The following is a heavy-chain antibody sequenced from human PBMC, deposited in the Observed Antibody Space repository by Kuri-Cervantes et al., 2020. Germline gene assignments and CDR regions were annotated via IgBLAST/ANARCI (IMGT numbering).Heavy chain of an antibody. D-gene: IGHD6-19*01. CDR1: GFTFSSYG. J-gene: IGHJ6*02. CDR2: ISYDGGNK. Sequence: GESLKISCAASGFTFSSYGMHWVRQAPGKGLEWVAVISYDGGNKYYADSVKGRFTISRDNSKNSLYLQMNSLRAEDTAVYYCARDRDSSGWYSGLYYYYGMDVWGQGTTVTVSS. V-gene: IGHV3-30*03. CDR3: ARDRDSSGWYSGLYYYYGMDV.